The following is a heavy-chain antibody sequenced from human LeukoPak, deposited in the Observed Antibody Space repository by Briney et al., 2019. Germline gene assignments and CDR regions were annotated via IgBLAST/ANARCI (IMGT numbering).Heavy chain of an antibody. CDR1: GFTFSDYT. J-gene: IGHJ4*02. CDR2: ISSGNSYI. V-gene: IGHV3-21*01. D-gene: IGHD2-2*01. CDR3: ARDKDGIVPAAMRGYDY. Sequence: GGSLRLCCAASGFTFSDYTMNWVRQAPGKGLEWVSSISSGNSYIYYADSVQGRFTISRDNAKNSLYLQMNSLRVEDTAVYYCARDKDGIVPAAMRGYDYWGQGSLVTVSS.